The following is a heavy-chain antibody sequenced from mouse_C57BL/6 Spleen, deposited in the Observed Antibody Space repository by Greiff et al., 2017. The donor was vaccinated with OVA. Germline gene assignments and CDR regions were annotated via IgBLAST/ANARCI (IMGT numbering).Heavy chain of an antibody. CDR2: INPSTGGT. CDR1: GYSFTGYY. Sequence: EVQLQQSGPELVKPGASVKISCKASGYSFTGYYMNWVKQSPEKSLEWIGEINPSTGGTTYNQKFKAKATLTVDKSSSTAYMQLKSLTSEDSAVYYCARDYEVPFAYWGQGTLVTVSA. D-gene: IGHD1-1*01. V-gene: IGHV1-42*01. CDR3: ARDYEVPFAY. J-gene: IGHJ3*01.